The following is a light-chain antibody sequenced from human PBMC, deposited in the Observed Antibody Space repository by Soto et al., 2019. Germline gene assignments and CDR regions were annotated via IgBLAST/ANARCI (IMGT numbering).Light chain of an antibody. CDR1: SGHSSDA. J-gene: IGLJ2*01. CDR3: QTWGTVV. Sequence: QPVLTQSPSASASLGASVRLTCTLSSGHSSDAIAWHQQQPEKGPRFLMKVNSDGSHNKGDGIPDRFSGSRSGAERYLTISSLQSEDEADYYCQTWGTVVFGGGTKLTVL. V-gene: IGLV4-69*01. CDR2: VNSDGSH.